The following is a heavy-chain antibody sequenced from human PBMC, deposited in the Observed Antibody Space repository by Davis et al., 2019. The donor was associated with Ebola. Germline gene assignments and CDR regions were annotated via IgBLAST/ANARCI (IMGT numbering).Heavy chain of an antibody. Sequence: SVKVSCKASGGTFSSYAISWVRQAPGQGLEWMGRIIPILGIANYAQKFQGRVTITADKSTSTAYMELSSLRSEDTAVYYCARPGSGWYGPFDYWGQGTLVTVSS. V-gene: IGHV1-69*04. CDR2: IIPILGIA. J-gene: IGHJ4*02. D-gene: IGHD6-19*01. CDR1: GGTFSSYA. CDR3: ARPGSGWYGPFDY.